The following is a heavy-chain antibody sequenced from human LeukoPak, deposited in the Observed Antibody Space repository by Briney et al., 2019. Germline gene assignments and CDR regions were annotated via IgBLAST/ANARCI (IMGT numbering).Heavy chain of an antibody. V-gene: IGHV3-20*04. Sequence: PGGSLRLSCTDSGFTFDDHGMSWVRQAPGKGLEWVSGINWNGDITGYVDSVKGRFTISRDNAKNSLYLQMNSLRAEDTAVYYCARAERYRRGYYDSSGYGFDAFDIWGQGTMVTVSS. CDR3: ARAERYRRGYYDSSGYGFDAFDI. D-gene: IGHD3-22*01. J-gene: IGHJ3*02. CDR2: INWNGDIT. CDR1: GFTFDDHG.